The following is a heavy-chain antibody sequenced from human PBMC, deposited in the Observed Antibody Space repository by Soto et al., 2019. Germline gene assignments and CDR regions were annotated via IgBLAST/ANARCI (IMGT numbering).Heavy chain of an antibody. J-gene: IGHJ3*02. Sequence: ASVKVSCKASGYTFTSYDINWVRQATGQGLEWMGWMNPNSGNTGYAQKFQGRVTMTRNTSISTAYMELSSLRSEDTAVYYCARALLLEYSRSYDAFDIWGQGTMVTVSS. V-gene: IGHV1-8*01. CDR2: MNPNSGNT. CDR1: GYTFTSYD. D-gene: IGHD6-6*01. CDR3: ARALLLEYSRSYDAFDI.